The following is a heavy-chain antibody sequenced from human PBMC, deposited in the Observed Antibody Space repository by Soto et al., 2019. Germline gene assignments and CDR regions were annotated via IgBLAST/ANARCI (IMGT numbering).Heavy chain of an antibody. CDR3: ASILRYL. J-gene: IGHJ4*02. CDR2: INQSGST. Sequence: QVQLQQWGAGLLKPSETLSLSCAVYGGSFSVYYWSWIRQPPGKGLEWIGEINQSGSTNYNPSPKGRVPISVDTSKNQFSPGRSSVTAADTAVYYCASILRYLWGQETMFIVSS. V-gene: IGHV4-34*01. D-gene: IGHD3-16*01. CDR1: GGSFSVYY.